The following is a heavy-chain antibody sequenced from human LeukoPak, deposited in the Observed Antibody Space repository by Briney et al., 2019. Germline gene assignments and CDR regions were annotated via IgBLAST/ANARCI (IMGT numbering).Heavy chain of an antibody. Sequence: GGSLRLSCAASGFTFSDYYMSWIRQAPGKGLEWVSYISSSGSTIYYADSVKGRFTISRDNAKNSLYLQMNSLRAEDTAVYYCASSRSSWYPSQPTYFDYWGQGTLVTVSS. J-gene: IGHJ4*02. CDR3: ASSRSSWYPSQPTYFDY. D-gene: IGHD6-13*01. CDR1: GFTFSDYY. CDR2: ISSSGSTI. V-gene: IGHV3-11*01.